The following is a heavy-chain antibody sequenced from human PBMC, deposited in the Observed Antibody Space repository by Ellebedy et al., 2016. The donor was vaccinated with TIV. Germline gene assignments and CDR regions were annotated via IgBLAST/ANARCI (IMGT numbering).Heavy chain of an antibody. D-gene: IGHD1-26*01. Sequence: AASVKVSCKASGGTFSSYAIGWVRQAPGQGLEWMGGIIPIFGTANYAQKFQGRVTITADESTSTAYMELRSLRSEDTAVYYCARDFGGSHYELREDYGMDVWGQGTTVTVSS. CDR2: IIPIFGTA. CDR1: GGTFSSYA. J-gene: IGHJ6*02. CDR3: ARDFGGSHYELREDYGMDV. V-gene: IGHV1-69*13.